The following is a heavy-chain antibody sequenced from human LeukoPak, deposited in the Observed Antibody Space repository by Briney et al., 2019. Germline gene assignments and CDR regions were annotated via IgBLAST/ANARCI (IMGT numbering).Heavy chain of an antibody. Sequence: GGSLRLSCAASGFTFSSYSMNWVRQAPGKGLEWVSSISSSSSYIYYADSVKGRFTISRDNAKNSLYLQMNSLRAEDTAAYYCARDGYGRYFDIDAFDIWGQGTMVTVSS. V-gene: IGHV3-21*01. CDR3: ARDGYGRYFDIDAFDI. CDR1: GFTFSSYS. CDR2: ISSSSSYI. J-gene: IGHJ3*02. D-gene: IGHD3-9*01.